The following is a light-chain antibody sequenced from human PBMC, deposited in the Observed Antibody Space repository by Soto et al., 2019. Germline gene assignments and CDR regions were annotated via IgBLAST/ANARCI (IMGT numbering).Light chain of an antibody. Sequence: QSALAQPASVSGSPGQTITISCTGTSSDVGGYNAVSWYQHHPGKAPKLIIYEVTHRPAGVSDRFSASKSGNTASLTISGLQAEDEADYYCNSFRVNRLYVFGTGTKLTV. CDR2: EVT. J-gene: IGLJ1*01. V-gene: IGLV2-14*01. CDR1: SSDVGGYNA. CDR3: NSFRVNRLYV.